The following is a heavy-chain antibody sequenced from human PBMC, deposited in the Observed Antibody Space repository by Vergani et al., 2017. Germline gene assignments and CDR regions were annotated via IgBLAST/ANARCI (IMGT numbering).Heavy chain of an antibody. CDR1: GFTFDDYA. D-gene: IGHD4-11*01. Sequence: EVQLVESGGGLVQPGRSLRLSCAAAGFTFDDYAMHWVRQAPGKGLEWVSGISWNSGSIGYADSVKGRFTISRDNAKNSLYLQMNSLRAEDTAVYYCARDPVMTTVTYYFDYWGQGTLVTVSS. V-gene: IGHV3-9*01. J-gene: IGHJ4*02. CDR2: ISWNSGSI. CDR3: ARDPVMTTVTYYFDY.